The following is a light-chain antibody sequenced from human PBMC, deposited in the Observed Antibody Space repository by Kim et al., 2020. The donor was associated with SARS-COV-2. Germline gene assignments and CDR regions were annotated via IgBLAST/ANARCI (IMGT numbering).Light chain of an antibody. CDR3: HQYKNWPWT. Sequence: VAPGGGAYLSGRASQSLNSNLAWYQKTPGQAPRLLIYGASTRATGIPARFTGSGSGTEFILTISSLQSEDFAVYFCHQYKNWPWTFGQGTKVDIK. J-gene: IGKJ1*01. V-gene: IGKV3-15*01. CDR1: QSLNSN. CDR2: GAS.